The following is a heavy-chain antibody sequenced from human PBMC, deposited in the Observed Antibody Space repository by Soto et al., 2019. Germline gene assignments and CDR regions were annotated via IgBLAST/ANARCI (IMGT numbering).Heavy chain of an antibody. Sequence: QVQLQQWGAGLLKPSETLSLTCAVYGGSFSGYYLSWIRQPPGKGLEWIGEINHSGSTNYNPSLKSRVTISVDTSKNQFSLKLSSVTAADTAVYYCAVRDYGGNLDYWGQGTLVTVSS. CDR1: GGSFSGYY. CDR3: AVRDYGGNLDY. V-gene: IGHV4-34*01. D-gene: IGHD4-17*01. CDR2: INHSGST. J-gene: IGHJ4*02.